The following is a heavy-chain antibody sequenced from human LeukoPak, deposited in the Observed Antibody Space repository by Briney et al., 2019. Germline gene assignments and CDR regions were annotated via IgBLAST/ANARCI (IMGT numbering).Heavy chain of an antibody. CDR3: ARVRYCSGGSCYGNWYDP. D-gene: IGHD2-15*01. Sequence: GGSLRLSCAASGFTFSSYSMNWVRQAPGEGLEWVSSISTSSTYIYYADSVKGRFTISRDNAKNSLYLQVNSLRAEDTAVYYCARVRYCSGGSCYGNWYDPWGQGTLVTVSS. J-gene: IGHJ5*02. V-gene: IGHV3-21*01. CDR1: GFTFSSYS. CDR2: ISTSSTYI.